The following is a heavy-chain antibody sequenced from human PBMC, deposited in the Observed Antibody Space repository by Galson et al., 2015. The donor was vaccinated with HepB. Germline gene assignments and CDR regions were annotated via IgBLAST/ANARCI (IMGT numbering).Heavy chain of an antibody. D-gene: IGHD1-26*01. CDR2: IDPSDSYT. CDR1: GYSFTSYW. V-gene: IGHV5-10-1*01. J-gene: IGHJ3*02. CDR3: AGSGSYYSDAFDI. Sequence: QSGAEVKKPGESLKISCKGSGYSFTSYWISWVRQMPGKGLEWMGRIDPSDSYTNYSPSFQGHVTISADKSISTAYLQWSSLKASDTAMYYCAGSGSYYSDAFDIWGQGTMVTVSS.